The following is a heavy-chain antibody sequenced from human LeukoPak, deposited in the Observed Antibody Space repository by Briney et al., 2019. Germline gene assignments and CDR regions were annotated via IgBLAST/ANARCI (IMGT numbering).Heavy chain of an antibody. CDR1: GFTVKDNF. Sequence: GGSLRLSCADSGFTVKDNFMRWVREAPGRELGGVSVLYSGGATYYADSVKGRFTISRDNSKNIVFLQMNDLRTEDTAFYYCTRDSPNYHFAYWGQGVLVTVSS. CDR2: LYSGGAT. CDR3: TRDSPNYHFAY. D-gene: IGHD1-7*01. V-gene: IGHV3-66*01. J-gene: IGHJ4*02.